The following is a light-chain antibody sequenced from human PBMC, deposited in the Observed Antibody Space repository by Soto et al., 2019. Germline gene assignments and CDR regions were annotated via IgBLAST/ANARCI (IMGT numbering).Light chain of an antibody. CDR1: SGDIGSYNR. CDR2: EVT. CDR3: SSYTNINRRACV. Sequence: QSVLTQPASVSGSPGQSITISCTGTSGDIGSYNRVSWYQQHPGKAPKLIIYEVTDRPSGVSNRFSGSKSGNTASLTISGLQAEDEGEYYCSSYTNINRRACVFGTGTKLTVL. V-gene: IGLV2-14*01. J-gene: IGLJ1*01.